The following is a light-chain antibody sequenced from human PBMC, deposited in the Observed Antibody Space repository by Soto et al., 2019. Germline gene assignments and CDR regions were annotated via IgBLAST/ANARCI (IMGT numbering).Light chain of an antibody. V-gene: IGKV1-39*01. CDR2: AAS. J-gene: IGKJ1*01. Sequence: DIHMTQSPSSLSTSVIVGVATSVRASQSISTYLNWYQQKPGKAPKLLIYAASSLQSGVPSRFSGSGSGTDFTLTISSLQPEDFVTYYCQQTYDTPRTFGQGTKVDIK. CDR1: QSISTY. CDR3: QQTYDTPRT.